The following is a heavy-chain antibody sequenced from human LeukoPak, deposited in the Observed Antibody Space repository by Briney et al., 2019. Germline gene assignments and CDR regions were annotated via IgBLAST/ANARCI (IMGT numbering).Heavy chain of an antibody. J-gene: IGHJ4*02. CDR2: MSSSTSAI. Sequence: GGSLRLSCAASGFTFSSYNMNWVRQAPGKGLEWVSYMSSSTSAIYYADSVKGRFTISRDNANNSLYLQMNSLRAEDTAVYYCARDSTTTVTHLDYWGQGTLVTVSS. CDR3: ARDSTTTVTHLDY. V-gene: IGHV3-48*01. D-gene: IGHD4-17*01. CDR1: GFTFSSYN.